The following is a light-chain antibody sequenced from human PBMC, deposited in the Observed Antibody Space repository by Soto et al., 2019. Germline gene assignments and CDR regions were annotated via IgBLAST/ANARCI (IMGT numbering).Light chain of an antibody. V-gene: IGLV2-14*03. CDR2: GVN. CDR1: GSDVGSYKY. J-gene: IGLJ1*01. CDR3: ASYTSISSLGV. Sequence: SVLTQPASVTGSPGHSITISGTGTGSDVGSYKYVSWYQQHPGKAPKLIIFGVNNRPSGVSDRFSGSKSGNTASLIISRLQAADEADYYCASYTSISSLGVFGTGTKGTV.